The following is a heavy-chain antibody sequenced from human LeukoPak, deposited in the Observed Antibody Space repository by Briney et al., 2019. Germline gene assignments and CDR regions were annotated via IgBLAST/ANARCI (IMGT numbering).Heavy chain of an antibody. D-gene: IGHD3-10*01. V-gene: IGHV4-31*03. CDR1: GGSISSGGYY. J-gene: IGHJ4*02. Sequence: SQTLSLTCTVSGGSISSGGYYWSWIRQHPGKGLEWIGYIYYSGSTYYNPSLKSRVTISVDTSKNQFSLKLSSVTAAGTAVYYCARGPRTSGGLDYWGQGTLVTVSS. CDR2: IYYSGST. CDR3: ARGPRTSGGLDY.